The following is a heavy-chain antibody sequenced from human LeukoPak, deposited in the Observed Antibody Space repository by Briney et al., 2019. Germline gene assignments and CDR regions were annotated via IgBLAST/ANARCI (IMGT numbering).Heavy chain of an antibody. CDR3: ARGSRYCSSTSCYVTDYYYYYGMDV. CDR1: GGSISSGGYY. Sequence: SQTLSLTCTVSGGSISSGGYYWSWIRQHPGKGLEWIGYIYYSGSTYYNPSLKSRVTISVDTSKNQFSLKLSSVTAVDTAVYYCARGSRYCSSTSCYVTDYYYYYGMDVWGQGTTVTVSS. V-gene: IGHV4-31*03. D-gene: IGHD2-2*01. CDR2: IYYSGST. J-gene: IGHJ6*02.